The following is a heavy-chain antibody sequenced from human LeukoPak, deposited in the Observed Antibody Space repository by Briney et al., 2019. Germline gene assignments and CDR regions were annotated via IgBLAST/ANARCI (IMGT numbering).Heavy chain of an antibody. CDR1: GFTFSSYG. CDR3: ANGAFRPAMVRGVIIHAFDI. J-gene: IGHJ3*02. V-gene: IGHV3-30*02. Sequence: GGSLTLSCAASGFTFSSYGMHWVRHAPGKGLEWVAFIRYDGSNKYYADSVKFRCTIPRDHSKNTLYLTMNSLRAEDTAVYSCANGAFRPAMVRGVIIHAFDIWGQGTMVTVSS. CDR2: IRYDGSNK. D-gene: IGHD3-10*01.